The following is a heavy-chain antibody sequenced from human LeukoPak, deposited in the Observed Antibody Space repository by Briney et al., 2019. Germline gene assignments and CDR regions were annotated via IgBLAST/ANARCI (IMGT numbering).Heavy chain of an antibody. CDR1: DGSINSYY. Sequence: SETLSLTYSVSDGSINSYYWNWIRRPPGKGLEWIGYIYYNGNTNYSPSLKSRVTMSVDTSKNLFSLKVSSVTAADTAVYYCARSRGSSGYDYENWFDPWGQGTLVTVSS. J-gene: IGHJ5*02. CDR2: IYYNGNT. D-gene: IGHD5-12*01. CDR3: ARSRGSSGYDYENWFDP. V-gene: IGHV4-59*01.